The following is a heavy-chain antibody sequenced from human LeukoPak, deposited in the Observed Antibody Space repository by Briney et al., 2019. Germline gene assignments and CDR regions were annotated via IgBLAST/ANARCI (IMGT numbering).Heavy chain of an antibody. J-gene: IGHJ6*02. CDR1: GYTFTGYY. CDR2: INPNSGGT. D-gene: IGHD1-1*01. CDR3: AMWRQLERPYYYGMDV. V-gene: IGHV1-2*02. Sequence: ASVKVSCKASGYTFTGYYMHWVRQAPGQGLEWMGWINPNSGGTNYAQKFQGRVTMTRDTSISTAYMELSRLRSDDTAVYYCAMWRQLERPYYYGMDVWGQGTTVTVSS.